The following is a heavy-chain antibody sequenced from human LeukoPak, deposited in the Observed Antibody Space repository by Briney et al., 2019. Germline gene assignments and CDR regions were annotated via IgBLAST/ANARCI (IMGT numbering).Heavy chain of an antibody. CDR2: ISSSSSYI. CDR3: ARGGYDFWSGLHGGYYYYYCMDV. D-gene: IGHD3-3*01. Sequence: GGSLRLSCAASGFTFSSYSMNWVRQAPGKGLEWVSSISSSSSYIYYADSVKGRFTISRDNAKNSLYLQMNSLRAEDTAVYYCARGGYDFWSGLHGGYYYYYCMDVWGKGTTVTVSS. J-gene: IGHJ6*03. V-gene: IGHV3-21*01. CDR1: GFTFSSYS.